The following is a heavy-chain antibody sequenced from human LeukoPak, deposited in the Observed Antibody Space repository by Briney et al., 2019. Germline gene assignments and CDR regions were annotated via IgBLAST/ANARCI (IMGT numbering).Heavy chain of an antibody. Sequence: GGSLRLSCAASGFTFSSYGMHWVRQAPGKGLEWVAVISYDGSNKYYADSVKGRFTISRDNSKNTLYLQMNSLRAEDTAVYYCAKERGHSRYFDYWGQGTLVTVSS. CDR2: ISYDGSNK. J-gene: IGHJ4*02. CDR3: AKERGHSRYFDY. V-gene: IGHV3-30*18. CDR1: GFTFSSYG. D-gene: IGHD4-11*01.